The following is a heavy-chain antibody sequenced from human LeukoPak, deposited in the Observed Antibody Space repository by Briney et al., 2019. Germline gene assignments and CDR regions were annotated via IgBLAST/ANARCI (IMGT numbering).Heavy chain of an antibody. Sequence: ASVKVSCKASGYTFTSYDINWVRQATGQGLEWMGWMNPNSGNTGYAQKFQGRVTIIRNTSISTAYMELSSLRSEDTAVYYCARGALYCSSTSCQTSDWFDPWGQGTLVTVSS. J-gene: IGHJ5*02. CDR2: MNPNSGNT. D-gene: IGHD2-2*01. CDR3: ARGALYCSSTSCQTSDWFDP. V-gene: IGHV1-8*03. CDR1: GYTFTSYD.